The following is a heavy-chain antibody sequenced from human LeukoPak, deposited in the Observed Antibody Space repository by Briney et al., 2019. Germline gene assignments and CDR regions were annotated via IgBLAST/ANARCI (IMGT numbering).Heavy chain of an antibody. CDR1: GFTFSSYS. CDR3: ARVRRSHVASGGGDY. Sequence: GGSLRLSCAASGFTFSSYSMNWVRQAPGKGLEWVSSISSSSSYIYYADSVKGRFTISRDNAKNSLYLQMNSLRAEDTAVYYCARVRRSHVASGGGDYWGQGTLVTVSS. J-gene: IGHJ4*02. D-gene: IGHD1-26*01. V-gene: IGHV3-21*01. CDR2: ISSSSSYI.